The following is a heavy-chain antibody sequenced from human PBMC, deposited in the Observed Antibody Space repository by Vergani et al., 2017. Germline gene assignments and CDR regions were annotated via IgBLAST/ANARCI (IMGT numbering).Heavy chain of an antibody. CDR2: LSASAPRT. CDR1: GFTFIMHA. V-gene: IGHV3-23*01. CDR3: AKVGRSEVAGTVGAFDI. J-gene: IGHJ3*02. D-gene: IGHD6-19*01. Sequence: EVQLLESGGDLVQPGGSLRLSCAASGFTFIMHAMSWVRQAPGNGLEWVSTLSASAPRTNYAYSVKGRFTISRDNSKNTRFLHMNSLRPEDTAVYYCAKVGRSEVAGTVGAFDIWGQGTLVTVSS.